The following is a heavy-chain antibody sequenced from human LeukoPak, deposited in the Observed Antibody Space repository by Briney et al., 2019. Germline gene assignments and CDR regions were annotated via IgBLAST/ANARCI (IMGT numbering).Heavy chain of an antibody. CDR1: GYTLTELS. V-gene: IGHV1-24*01. Sequence: GASVKVSCKVSGYTLTELSMHWVRQAPGKGLEWMGGFDPKDGETIYAQKFQGRVTMTEGTSTDTAYMELSSLRSEDTAVYYCAILSAVPGYYYYYGMDVWGQGTTVTVSS. J-gene: IGHJ6*02. CDR2: FDPKDGET. D-gene: IGHD1-1*01. CDR3: AILSAVPGYYYYYGMDV.